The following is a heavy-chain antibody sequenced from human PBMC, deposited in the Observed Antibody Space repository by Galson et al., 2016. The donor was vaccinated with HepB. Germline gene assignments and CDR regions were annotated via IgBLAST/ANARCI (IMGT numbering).Heavy chain of an antibody. J-gene: IGHJ2*01. CDR3: ARDRRSDVRGNQWYFDL. V-gene: IGHV3-33*01. D-gene: IGHD3-16*01. CDR2: IWYDGTNN. CDR1: GATFSPYG. Sequence: SLRLSCAASGATFSPYGIHWVRQAPGKGLEWVAVIWYDGTNNYYADSAKGRFTISRDNSKNTVYLQMSYLRTEDTALYYCARDRRSDVRGNQWYFDLWGRGTLVTVSS.